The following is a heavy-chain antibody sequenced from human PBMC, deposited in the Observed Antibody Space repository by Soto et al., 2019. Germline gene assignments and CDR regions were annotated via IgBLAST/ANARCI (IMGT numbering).Heavy chain of an antibody. V-gene: IGHV4-4*02. D-gene: IGHD4-17*01. CDR1: GGSISSSNW. CDR2: IYHSGST. J-gene: IGHJ5*02. CDR3: ARDLTTVTTNWFDP. Sequence: SETLSLTCAVSGGSISSSNWWSWVRQPPGKGLEWIGEIYHSGSTNYNPSLKSRVTISVDKSKNQFSLKLSSVTAADTAVYYCARDLTTVTTNWFDPWGQGTLVTVSS.